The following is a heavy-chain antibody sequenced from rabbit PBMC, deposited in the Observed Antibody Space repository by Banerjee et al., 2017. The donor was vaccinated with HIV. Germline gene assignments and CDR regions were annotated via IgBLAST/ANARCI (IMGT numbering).Heavy chain of an antibody. CDR2: IGAGST. D-gene: IGHD1-1*01. V-gene: IGHV1S45*01. Sequence: QEQLEESGGDLVKPEGSLTLTCTASGFSFSSNYWLCWVRQAPGKGLEWIACIGAGSTYYVTWAKGRFTISKTSSTTVTLQMTSLTAADTATYFCARTAYTSNRNYFYDLWGPGTLVTVS. J-gene: IGHJ4*01. CDR1: GFSFSSNYW. CDR3: ARTAYTSNRNYFYDL.